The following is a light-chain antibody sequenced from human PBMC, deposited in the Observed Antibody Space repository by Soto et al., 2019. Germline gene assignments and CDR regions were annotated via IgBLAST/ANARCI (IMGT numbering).Light chain of an antibody. CDR1: QSVSSSD. Sequence: EMVLTQSPGTLSLSPGERATLSCRASQSVSSSDLAWYQQKPGQAPRLLIYGASSRATGIPDRFSGSGSGTDFTLTISRLEPEDFAVYYCQQYGSSPRTFGQGTKVDIK. CDR2: GAS. J-gene: IGKJ1*01. CDR3: QQYGSSPRT. V-gene: IGKV3-20*01.